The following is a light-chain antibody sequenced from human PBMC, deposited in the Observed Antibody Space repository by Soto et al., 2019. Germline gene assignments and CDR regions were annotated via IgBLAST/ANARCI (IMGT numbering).Light chain of an antibody. V-gene: IGLV1-51*02. Sequence: QSLLTQPPSVSAAPGQQVTISCSGSSSNIGSHFVSWYQQLPGSAPKLLIYENTKRPSGIPDRFSGSKSGTSATLGITGLQTGDEADYYCGTWDNSLSGGVFGGGTKLTVL. J-gene: IGLJ3*02. CDR2: ENT. CDR1: SSNIGSHF. CDR3: GTWDNSLSGGV.